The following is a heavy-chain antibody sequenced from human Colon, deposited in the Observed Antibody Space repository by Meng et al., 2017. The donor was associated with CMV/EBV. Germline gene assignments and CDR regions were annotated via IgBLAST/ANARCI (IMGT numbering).Heavy chain of an antibody. CDR3: ARGRSSSWNYYYYYYGMDV. Sequence: FTSYDINWVRQATGQGLEWMGWMNPNSGNTGYAQKFQGRVTMTRNTSISTAYMELSSLRSEDTAVYYCARGRSSSWNYYYYYYGMDVWGQGTTVTVSS. D-gene: IGHD6-13*01. J-gene: IGHJ6*02. CDR2: MNPNSGNT. CDR1: FTSYD. V-gene: IGHV1-8*01.